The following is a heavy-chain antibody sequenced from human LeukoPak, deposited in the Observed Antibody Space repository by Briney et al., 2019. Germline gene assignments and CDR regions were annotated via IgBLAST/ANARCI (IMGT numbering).Heavy chain of an antibody. CDR2: ISGSGGST. CDR3: AKVHSSSVYYYYYMDV. V-gene: IGHV3-23*01. CDR1: GFTFRSYA. D-gene: IGHD6-6*01. Sequence: GVSLRLFCAASGFTFRSYAMSWVRQAQGKGLEWVSAISGSGGSTYYADSVKGRFTISRDNSKNTLYLQMNSLRAEDTAVYYCAKVHSSSVYYYYYMDVWGKGTTVTVSS. J-gene: IGHJ6*03.